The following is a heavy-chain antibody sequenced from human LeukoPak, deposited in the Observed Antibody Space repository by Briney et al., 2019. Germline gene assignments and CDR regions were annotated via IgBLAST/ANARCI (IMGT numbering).Heavy chain of an antibody. Sequence: RSSETLSLTCTVSGGSISSSSYYWGWIRQPPGKGLEWIGSIYYSGSTYYNPSLKSRVTISVDTSKNQFSLKLSSVTAADTAVYYCARGSGYYGEDFEYWGQGTLVTVSS. J-gene: IGHJ4*02. CDR1: GGSISSSSYY. CDR2: IYYSGST. V-gene: IGHV4-39*07. D-gene: IGHD3-22*01. CDR3: ARGSGYYGEDFEY.